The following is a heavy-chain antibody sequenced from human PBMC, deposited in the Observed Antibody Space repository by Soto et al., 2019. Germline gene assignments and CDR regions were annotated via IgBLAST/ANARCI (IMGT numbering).Heavy chain of an antibody. CDR3: GSLEGLATISYYFDY. D-gene: IGHD3-9*01. CDR1: GGSVSSSSYY. Sequence: PSETLSLTCTVSGGSVSSSSYYWGWVRQPPGKGLEWIGSVYYSGSTHYNPSLESRVTISVDKSKNQFSLKLMSLSAADTAVYYCGSLEGLATISYYFDYWGQGALVPVSS. V-gene: IGHV4-39*01. CDR2: VYYSGST. J-gene: IGHJ4*02.